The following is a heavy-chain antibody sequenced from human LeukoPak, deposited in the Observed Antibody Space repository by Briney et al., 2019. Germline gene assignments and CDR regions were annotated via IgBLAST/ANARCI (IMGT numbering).Heavy chain of an antibody. J-gene: IGHJ4*02. CDR1: GYSFASYW. CDR2: ISPGGSDT. V-gene: IGHV5-51*01. D-gene: IGHD4/OR15-4a*01. Sequence: GESLKISCKGSGYSFASYWIGWVRQMPGKGLEWMGIISPGGSDTRFSPSFQGQVTISADKSITTAYLQWSSLKASDTAMYYCATSNDYWGQGTLVTVSS. CDR3: ATSNDY.